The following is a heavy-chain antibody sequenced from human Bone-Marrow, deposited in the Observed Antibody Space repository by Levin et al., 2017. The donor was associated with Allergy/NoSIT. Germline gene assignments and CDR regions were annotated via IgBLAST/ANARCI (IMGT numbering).Heavy chain of an antibody. CDR3: AATNTYDSGGYHH. V-gene: IGHV1-69*01. J-gene: IGHJ5*02. Sequence: KISCKPSGGSFTNHDVSWVRQAPGQGLEWMGGVIPLFGTPNYAQKFQDRVTINADESTSTVYLELSRLRSDDTAVYFCAATNTYDSGGYHHWGQGTLVTVSS. CDR1: GGSFTNHD. D-gene: IGHD3-22*01. CDR2: VIPLFGTP.